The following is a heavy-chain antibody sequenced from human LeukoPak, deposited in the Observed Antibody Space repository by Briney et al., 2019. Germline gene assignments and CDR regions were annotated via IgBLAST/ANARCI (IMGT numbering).Heavy chain of an antibody. CDR2: INPNSGGT. CDR1: GYTFTRYY. Sequence: GASVRVSCTASGYTFTRYYMHWVRQAPGQGLEWMGWINPNSGGTNYAQKFQYRVTMTRDTSISTAYMELSRLRSDDTAVYYCATTARRVLSRFDYWGQGTLVTVSS. V-gene: IGHV1-2*02. CDR3: ATTARRVLSRFDY. J-gene: IGHJ4*02. D-gene: IGHD6-6*01.